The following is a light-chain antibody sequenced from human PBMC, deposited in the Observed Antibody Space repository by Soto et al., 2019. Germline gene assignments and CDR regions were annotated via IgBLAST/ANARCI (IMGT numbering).Light chain of an antibody. CDR3: FSYAGGSTFV. J-gene: IGLJ1*01. CDR2: DVV. V-gene: IGLV2-8*01. Sequence: QSVLTQPPSASGSPGQSVTISCTVTNRDVGTHNYVSWYQQYPGKAPKLLIYDVVKRPSGIPHRFSGSKSGNTASLTVSGLQADDEADYYCFSYAGGSTFVFGTGTKVTVL. CDR1: NRDVGTHNY.